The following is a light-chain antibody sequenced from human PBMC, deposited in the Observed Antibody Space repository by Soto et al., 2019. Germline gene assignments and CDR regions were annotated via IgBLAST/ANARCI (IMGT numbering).Light chain of an antibody. CDR2: DAS. Sequence: DIQMTQSPSSLSESVGDRVXITXRAGQHISTFLAWYQQKPGKAPKLLVYDASSLESGVPSRFSGSGSGTEFTLTISSLLPDDFATYYCQQYNSYSWTFGQGTKVDIK. J-gene: IGKJ1*01. CDR3: QQYNSYSWT. V-gene: IGKV1-5*01. CDR1: QHISTF.